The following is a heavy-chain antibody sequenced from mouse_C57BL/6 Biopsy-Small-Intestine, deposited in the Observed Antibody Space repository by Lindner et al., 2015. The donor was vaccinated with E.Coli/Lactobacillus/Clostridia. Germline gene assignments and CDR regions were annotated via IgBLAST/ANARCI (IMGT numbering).Heavy chain of an antibody. CDR2: INPYNGDT. J-gene: IGHJ4*01. V-gene: IGHV1-20*01. Sequence: VQLQESGPELVKPGDSVKISCKASGYSFTGYFMNWVMQSHGKSLEWIGRINPYNGDTFYNQKFKGKATLAVDKSSSTAHMELRSLTSEDSAVYYCARILDGYCVDYYAMDYWGQGTSVTVSS. D-gene: IGHD2-3*01. CDR1: GYSFTGYF. CDR3: ARILDGYCVDYYAMDY.